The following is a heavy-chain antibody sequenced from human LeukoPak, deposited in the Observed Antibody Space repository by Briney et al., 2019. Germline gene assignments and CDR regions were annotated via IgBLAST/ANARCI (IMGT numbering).Heavy chain of an antibody. D-gene: IGHD2-2*01. V-gene: IGHV1-8*01. J-gene: IGHJ5*02. CDR2: RNPDSGNT. CDR1: GYTVSRYD. CDR3: AIAAWPAVLPTRWFDP. Sequence: GASVKVSCMASGYTVSRYDINGVRQAAGQGREWMGWRNPDSGNTDHAPKFQGRVTMTRSTSINTAYMELTSLRPEDTAVYYCAIAAWPAVLPTRWFDPWGQGTLVTVSS.